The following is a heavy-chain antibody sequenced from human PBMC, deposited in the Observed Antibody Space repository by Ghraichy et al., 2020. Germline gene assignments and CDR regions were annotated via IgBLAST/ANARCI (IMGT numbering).Heavy chain of an antibody. CDR1: GFTFSSYW. CDR3: AREEIVATNIGYYYYYGMDV. J-gene: IGHJ6*02. Sequence: LSLTCAASGFTFSSYWMHWVRQAPGKGLVWVSRINSDGSSTSYADSVKGRFTISRDNAKNTLYLQMNSLRAEDTAVYYCAREEIVATNIGYYYYYGMDVWGQGTTVTVSS. CDR2: INSDGSST. V-gene: IGHV3-74*01. D-gene: IGHD5-12*01.